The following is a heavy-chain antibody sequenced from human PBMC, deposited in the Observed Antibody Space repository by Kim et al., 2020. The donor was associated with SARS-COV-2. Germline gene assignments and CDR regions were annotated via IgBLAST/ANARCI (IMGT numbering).Heavy chain of an antibody. D-gene: IGHD6-19*01. CDR2: ISSSSTYK. CDR3: ARVAGHGSFDI. CDR1: GFTFSSYT. V-gene: IGHV3-21*01. J-gene: IGHJ3*02. Sequence: GGSLRLSCAASGFTFSSYTINWVRQAPGKGLEWVLYISSSSTYKYYADSVKGRLTISRDNAKNSLYLQMNSLKAEDTAVYYCARVAGHGSFDIRGQGTM.